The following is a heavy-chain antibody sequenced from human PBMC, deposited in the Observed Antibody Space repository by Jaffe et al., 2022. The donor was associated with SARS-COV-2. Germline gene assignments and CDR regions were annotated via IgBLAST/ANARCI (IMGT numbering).Heavy chain of an antibody. J-gene: IGHJ4*02. CDR1: GGSFSGYY. CDR3: ARGYYGSGSYFGY. V-gene: IGHV4-34*01. CDR2: INHSGST. D-gene: IGHD3-10*01. Sequence: QVQLQQWGAGLLKPSETLSLTCAVYGGSFSGYYWSWIRQPPGKGLEWIGEINHSGSTNYNPSLKSRVTISVDTSKNQFSLKLSSVTAADTAVYYCARGYYGSGSYFGYWGQGTLVTVSS.